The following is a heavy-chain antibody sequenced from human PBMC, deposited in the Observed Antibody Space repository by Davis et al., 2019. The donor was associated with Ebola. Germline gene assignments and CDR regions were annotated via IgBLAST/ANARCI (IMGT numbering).Heavy chain of an antibody. CDR2: IYYSGST. CDR1: GGSISSYY. Sequence: GSLRLSCTVSGGSISSYYWSWIRPPPGKGLEWIGYIYYSGSTNYNPSLKSRVTITVDTSKNQFSLKLSSVTAADTAVYYCARDTPYYDSSGYYSWYFDYWGQGTLVTVSS. V-gene: IGHV4-59*12. CDR3: ARDTPYYDSSGYYSWYFDY. D-gene: IGHD3-22*01. J-gene: IGHJ4*02.